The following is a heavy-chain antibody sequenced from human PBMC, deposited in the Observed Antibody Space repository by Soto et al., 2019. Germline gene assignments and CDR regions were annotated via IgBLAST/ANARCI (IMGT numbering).Heavy chain of an antibody. D-gene: IGHD1-26*01. J-gene: IGHJ5*02. Sequence: ASVKVSCKASGYTFTSYYMHWVRQAPGQGLEWMGIINPSGGSTSYAQKFQGRVTMTRDTSTSTVYMELSSLRSEDTAVYYCARDKIVGAIKGEFDPWGQGTLVTVSS. CDR1: GYTFTSYY. V-gene: IGHV1-46*01. CDR2: INPSGGST. CDR3: ARDKIVGAIKGEFDP.